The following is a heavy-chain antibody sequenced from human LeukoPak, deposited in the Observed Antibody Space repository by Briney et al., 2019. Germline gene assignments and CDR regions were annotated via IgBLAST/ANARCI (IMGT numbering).Heavy chain of an antibody. D-gene: IGHD5-18*01. J-gene: IGHJ4*02. Sequence: GESLKISCKGSGDSFTSYWIGWGRQMPGKGLEGMGTIYPGDADTRYSPAFQGQVSISADKSISTAYLQWSSLKASDTAMYYSARHVGGIQLWSDYWGQGTLVTVSS. CDR2: IYPGDADT. CDR3: ARHVGGIQLWSDY. V-gene: IGHV5-51*01. CDR1: GDSFTSYW.